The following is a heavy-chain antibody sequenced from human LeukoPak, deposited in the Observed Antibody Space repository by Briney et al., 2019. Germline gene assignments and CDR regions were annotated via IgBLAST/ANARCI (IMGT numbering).Heavy chain of an antibody. CDR3: ARSKYYDILTGIYGY. V-gene: IGHV1-18*01. CDR1: GYTFTSYG. CDR2: ISAYNGNT. J-gene: IGHJ4*02. D-gene: IGHD3-9*01. Sequence: ASVKVSCKASGYTFTSYGIGWVRQAPGQGLEWMGWISAYNGNTNYAQKFQGRVTITRDTSASTAYMELSSLRSEDTAVYYCARSKYYDILTGIYGYWGQGTLVTVSS.